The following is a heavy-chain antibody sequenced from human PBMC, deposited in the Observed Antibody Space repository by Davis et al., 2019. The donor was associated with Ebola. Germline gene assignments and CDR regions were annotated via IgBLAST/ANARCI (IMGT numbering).Heavy chain of an antibody. CDR3: AGWNYHVLWGGWFDP. CDR1: AGSISNSY. CDR2: IYFNGNI. Sequence: MPSETLSLTCTVSAGSISNSYWSWIRQAPGKGLEWVGYIYFNGNIDYHPSLKSRASISVDTSHNQFSLKLNSVAAAGTAVYFCAGWNYHVLWGGWFDPWGQGTVVTVSS. J-gene: IGHJ5*02. D-gene: IGHD3-9*01. V-gene: IGHV4-59*01.